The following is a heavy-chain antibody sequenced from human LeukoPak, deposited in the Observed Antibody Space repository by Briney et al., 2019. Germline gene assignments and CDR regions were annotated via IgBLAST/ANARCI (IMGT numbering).Heavy chain of an antibody. CDR1: GYTFTSYG. Sequence: ASVKVSCKASGYTFTSYGISWVRQAPGQGLEWMGWISAYNGNTNYAQKLQGRVTMTTDTSTSTAYMELRSLRAEDTAVYYCAREPIVVVTAVFYYGMDVWGQGTTVTVSS. J-gene: IGHJ6*02. CDR3: AREPIVVVTAVFYYGMDV. V-gene: IGHV1-18*01. D-gene: IGHD2-21*02. CDR2: ISAYNGNT.